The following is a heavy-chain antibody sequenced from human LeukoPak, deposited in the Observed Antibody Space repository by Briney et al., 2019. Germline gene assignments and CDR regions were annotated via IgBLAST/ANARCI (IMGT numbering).Heavy chain of an antibody. J-gene: IGHJ4*02. D-gene: IGHD3-10*01. Sequence: GGSLRLSCAASGFTFSSYSMNWVRQAPGKGLEWVSSISSSSSYIYYADSVKGRFTISRDNAKNSLCLQMNSLRAEDTAVYYCASKWFGELLSDYWGQGTLVTVSS. CDR2: ISSSSSYI. CDR3: ASKWFGELLSDY. CDR1: GFTFSSYS. V-gene: IGHV3-21*04.